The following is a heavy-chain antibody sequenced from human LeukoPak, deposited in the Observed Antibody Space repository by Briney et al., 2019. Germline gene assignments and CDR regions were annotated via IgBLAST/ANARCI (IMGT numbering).Heavy chain of an antibody. CDR2: ISGSGGNT. Sequence: QPGGSLRLSCAAPGFTFSSYAMSWVRQAPGKGLEWVSAISGSGGNTYYADSVKGRFTISRDNSKNTLYLQMNGLRAEDTARYYCVRLRRNSDRSGYYYFYNYWGQGIQVTVSS. J-gene: IGHJ4*02. D-gene: IGHD3-22*01. CDR3: VRLRRNSDRSGYYYFYNY. V-gene: IGHV3-23*01. CDR1: GFTFSSYA.